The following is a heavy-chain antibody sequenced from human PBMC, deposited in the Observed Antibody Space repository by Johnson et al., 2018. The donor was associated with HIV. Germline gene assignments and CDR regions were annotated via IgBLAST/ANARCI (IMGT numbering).Heavy chain of an antibody. CDR1: GFTFSSYG. V-gene: IGHV3-30*18. J-gene: IGHJ3*02. CDR3: AKVGATVVTPRGEAFDI. D-gene: IGHD4-23*01. CDR2: ISYAGSNK. Sequence: QVQLVESGGGVVQPGRSLRLSCAASGFTFSSYGLHWVRQAPGKGLEWLAVISYAGSNKYYGDSVKGRFTISRENSKNTLYLQMNSLRAEATAVYYWAKVGATVVTPRGEAFDIWGQGAMVTVSS.